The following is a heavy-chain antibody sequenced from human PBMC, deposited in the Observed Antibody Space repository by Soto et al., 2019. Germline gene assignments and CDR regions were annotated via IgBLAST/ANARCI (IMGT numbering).Heavy chain of an antibody. J-gene: IGHJ4*02. CDR1: GGSISSSSYY. V-gene: IGHV4-39*01. Sequence: SETLSLTCTVSGGSISSSSYYWGWIRQPPGKGLEWIGSIHYSGSTYYNPSLRSRITISVDTSKNQFSLRLSSVTAADTAIYYCVRHGPSGYCSGGRCYHPDYWGQGTLVTVSS. D-gene: IGHD2-15*01. CDR2: IHYSGST. CDR3: VRHGPSGYCSGGRCYHPDY.